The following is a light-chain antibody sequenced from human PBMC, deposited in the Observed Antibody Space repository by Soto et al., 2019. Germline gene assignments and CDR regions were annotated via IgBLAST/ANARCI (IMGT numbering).Light chain of an antibody. J-gene: IGKJ4*01. Sequence: EIVLTQSPATLSLSPGERATLSCRASQGVSSYLAWYQQKPGQAPRLLIYDASNRATGIPARFSGSGPGTDFPLTSSSLEPEDFAVYYCQQRSNWRLTFGGGTKVEIK. CDR3: QQRSNWRLT. CDR2: DAS. V-gene: IGKV3D-11*01. CDR1: QGVSSY.